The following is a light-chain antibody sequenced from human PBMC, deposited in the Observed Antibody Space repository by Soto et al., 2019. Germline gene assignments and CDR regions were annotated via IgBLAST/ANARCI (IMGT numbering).Light chain of an antibody. CDR3: QQYNNWPWT. CDR2: GAS. Sequence: EIVMTQSPATLSVSPGGRATLSCRASQSISDTLAWYQQKPGQAPRLLIHGASTRAPGFPARFGGSGSGTDFTLTISSLQSEDFAVYYCQQYNNWPWTLGQGTKVDIK. CDR1: QSISDT. V-gene: IGKV3-15*01. J-gene: IGKJ1*01.